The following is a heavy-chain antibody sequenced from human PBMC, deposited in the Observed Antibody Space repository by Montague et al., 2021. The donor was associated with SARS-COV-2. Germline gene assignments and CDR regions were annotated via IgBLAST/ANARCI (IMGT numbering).Heavy chain of an antibody. CDR3: ARDKGLTIVGVVKSPGAFDI. CDR1: GGSISSYY. J-gene: IGHJ3*02. Sequence: SETLSLTCTVSGGSISSYYWSWIRQPPGKGLGWIGYIYYSGSTNSNPSLKSRVTISVDTSKNQFSLKLSSVTAADTAVYYCARDKGLTIVGVVKSPGAFDIWGQGTMVTVSS. CDR2: IYYSGST. V-gene: IGHV4-59*01. D-gene: IGHD3-3*01.